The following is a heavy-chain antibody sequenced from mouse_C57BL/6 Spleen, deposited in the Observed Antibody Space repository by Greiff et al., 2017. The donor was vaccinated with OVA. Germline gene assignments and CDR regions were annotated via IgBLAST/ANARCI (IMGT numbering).Heavy chain of an antibody. Sequence: ESGPGLVKPSQSLSLTCSVTGYSITSGYYWNWIRQLPGNKLEWMGYISYDGSNNYNPSLKNRISITRDTSKNQFFLKLNSVTTEDTATYYCARDGSVTAFAYWGQGTLVTVSA. J-gene: IGHJ3*01. CDR3: ARDGSVTAFAY. CDR2: ISYDGSN. V-gene: IGHV3-6*01. D-gene: IGHD2-1*01. CDR1: GYSITSGYY.